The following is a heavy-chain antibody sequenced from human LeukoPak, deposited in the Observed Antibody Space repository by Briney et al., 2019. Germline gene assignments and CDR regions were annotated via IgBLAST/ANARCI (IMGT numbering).Heavy chain of an antibody. Sequence: ASVKVSCKASGDTFTNYGFNWVRQAPGQGLQWMGWISALNGDTTYAQKLQGRVTMTTDTSTSTAYMELRSLRSDDTAVYYCARGGGYDFWNHEYFQHWGQGTLVTVSS. D-gene: IGHD3-3*01. CDR3: ARGGGYDFWNHEYFQH. J-gene: IGHJ1*01. CDR2: ISALNGDT. CDR1: GDTFTNYG. V-gene: IGHV1-18*01.